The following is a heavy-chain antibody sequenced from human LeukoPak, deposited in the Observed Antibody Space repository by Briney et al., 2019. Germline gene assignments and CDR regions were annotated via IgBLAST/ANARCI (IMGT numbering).Heavy chain of an antibody. CDR1: GFTFRSHD. CDR3: ARDPSLDY. CDR2: ISSSGLTI. J-gene: IGHJ4*02. Sequence: PGGFLRLSRKAPGFTFRSHDMNWVRQAPGEGLEWVSYISSSGLTIDYADSVKGRFTISRDKAKNSLYLQMNSLGAEDTAVYYCARDPSLDYWGQGTLVTVSS. V-gene: IGHV3-48*03.